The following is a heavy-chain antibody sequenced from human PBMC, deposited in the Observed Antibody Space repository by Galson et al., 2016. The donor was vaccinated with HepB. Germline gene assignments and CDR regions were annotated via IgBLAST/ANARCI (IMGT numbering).Heavy chain of an antibody. J-gene: IGHJ5*02. CDR1: GVSISSGGYY. Sequence: TLSLTCNVSGVSISSGGYYWSWIRQHPGKGLEWIGYIYYSGNTYYNPSLTSRVTISVDTSKNQFSLKLSSVTAADTAVYYCARVPSYYGSGSSRFDPWGQGTLVTVSS. CDR2: IYYSGNT. D-gene: IGHD3-10*01. V-gene: IGHV4-31*03. CDR3: ARVPSYYGSGSSRFDP.